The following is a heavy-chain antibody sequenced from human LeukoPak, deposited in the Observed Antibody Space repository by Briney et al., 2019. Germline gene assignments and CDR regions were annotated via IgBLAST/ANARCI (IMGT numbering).Heavy chain of an antibody. CDR1: GGSISSGGYS. CDR3: ARVRSVVRGVITPYHFDY. V-gene: IGHV4-30-2*01. Sequence: PSETLSLTCAVSGGSISSGGYSWSWIRQPPGKGLEWIGYIYHSGSTYYNPSLKSRVTISVDRSKNQFSLKLSSVTAADTAVYYCARVRSVVRGVITPYHFDYWGQGTLVTVSS. D-gene: IGHD3-10*01. J-gene: IGHJ4*02. CDR2: IYHSGST.